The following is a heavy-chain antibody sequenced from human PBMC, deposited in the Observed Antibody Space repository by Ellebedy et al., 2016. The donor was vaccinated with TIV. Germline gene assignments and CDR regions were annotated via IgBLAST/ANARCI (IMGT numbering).Heavy chain of an antibody. CDR1: GFTFSNYW. D-gene: IGHD6-19*01. V-gene: IGHV3-7*01. Sequence: GESLKISCATSGFTFSNYWMTWVRQAPGKGLEWVANIKQDGSEKYYVDSVKGRFSISRDNAKSSLYLQMNSLRPEDTAVYYCARDQWLGRAYYFDYWGQGTLVTVSS. CDR2: IKQDGSEK. J-gene: IGHJ4*01. CDR3: ARDQWLGRAYYFDY.